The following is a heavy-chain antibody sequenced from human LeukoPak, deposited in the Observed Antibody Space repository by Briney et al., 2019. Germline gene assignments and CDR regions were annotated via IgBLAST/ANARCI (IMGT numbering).Heavy chain of an antibody. D-gene: IGHD3-22*01. CDR3: ARLTTYYYDSSGYLVVSAFDI. V-gene: IGHV4-34*01. J-gene: IGHJ3*02. CDR1: GGSFSGYY. Sequence: SETLSLTCAVYGGSFSGYYWSWIRQPPGKGLGWIGEIDHSGSTNYNSGSTNYNPSLKSRVTISVDKSKTQFSLKLSSVTAADTAVYYCARLTTYYYDSSGYLVVSAFDIWGQGTMVTVSS. CDR2: IDHSGSTNYNSGST.